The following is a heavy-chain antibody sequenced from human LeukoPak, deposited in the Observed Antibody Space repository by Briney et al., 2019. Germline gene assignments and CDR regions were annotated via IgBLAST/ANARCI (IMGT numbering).Heavy chain of an antibody. CDR1: GFSLISGVG. Sequence: SGPTLVNPTQTLTLTCTFSGFSLISGVGVGWIRQPPGKALEWLALIYWDDDKRYSPSLKSRLTITKDTSKNQVVLTMTNMDPVDTATYYCAHSNILIGYYSWGQGTLVTVSS. V-gene: IGHV2-5*02. J-gene: IGHJ4*02. CDR3: AHSNILIGYYS. D-gene: IGHD3-9*01. CDR2: IYWDDDK.